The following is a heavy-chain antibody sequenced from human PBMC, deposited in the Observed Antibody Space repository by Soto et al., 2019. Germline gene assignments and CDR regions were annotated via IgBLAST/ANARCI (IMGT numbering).Heavy chain of an antibody. CDR1: GGSFSGYY. D-gene: IGHD3-22*01. CDR2: INHSGST. CDR3: ARGDYYDSSVIFDY. V-gene: IGHV4-34*01. J-gene: IGHJ4*02. Sequence: ETLSLTCAVYGGSFSGYYWSWIRQPPGKGLEWIGEINHSGSTNYNPSLKSRVTISVDTSKNQFSLKLSSVTAADTAVYYCARGDYYDSSVIFDYWGQGTLVTVSS.